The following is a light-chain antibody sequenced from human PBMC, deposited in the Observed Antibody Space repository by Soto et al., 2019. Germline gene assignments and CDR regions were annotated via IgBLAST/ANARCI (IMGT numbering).Light chain of an antibody. Sequence: QSALTQPASVSGSPGQSITISCTGTSSDFGDYTYVSRYQQHPGQAPKLMIYEVPHRPSGISTRFSGSTSGNTASLTISGLQDADDADYYWSSYTNGSPTHGVFGGGTKLTVL. CDR2: EVP. V-gene: IGLV2-14*01. CDR1: SSDFGDYTY. CDR3: SSYTNGSPTHGV. J-gene: IGLJ3*02.